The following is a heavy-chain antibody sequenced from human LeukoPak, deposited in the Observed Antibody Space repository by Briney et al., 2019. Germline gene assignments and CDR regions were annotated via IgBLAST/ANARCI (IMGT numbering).Heavy chain of an antibody. CDR3: ARQIESAGTAGFDF. CDR2: IYSTGST. V-gene: IGHV4-4*07. Sequence: SETLSLTCTVSGGSISSYYWSWIRQPAGKGLEWIGRIYSTGSTNYNPSLKSRVTMSVDTSKNQFSLRLRSVTAADTAVYYCARQIESAGTAGFDFWGQGALVTVSS. D-gene: IGHD6-13*01. CDR1: GGSISSYY. J-gene: IGHJ4*02.